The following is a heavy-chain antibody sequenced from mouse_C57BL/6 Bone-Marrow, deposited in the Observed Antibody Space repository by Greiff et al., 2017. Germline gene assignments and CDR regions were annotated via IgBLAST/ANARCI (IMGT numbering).Heavy chain of an antibody. CDR1: EYEFPSHD. CDR3: ARRHYGSSNWYFDV. V-gene: IGHV5-2*03. Sequence: DVMLVESGGGLVQPGESLKLSCESNEYEFPSHDMSWVRKTPEKRLELVAAINSDGGSTYYPDTMERRFIISRDNTKKTLYLQMSSLRSEDTALYYCARRHYGSSNWYFDVWGTGTTVTVSS. J-gene: IGHJ1*03. D-gene: IGHD1-1*01. CDR2: INSDGGST.